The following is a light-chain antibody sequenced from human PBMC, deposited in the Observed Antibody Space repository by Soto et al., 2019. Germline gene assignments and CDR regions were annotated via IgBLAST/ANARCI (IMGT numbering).Light chain of an antibody. CDR3: YPSCRPAP. Sequence: GALSLQPEERATLSCRASQSVSNYYLAWYQQKPGQAPRLLIYGASNRATGIPDRFSGSGSGTAFTITISSLAADGFPVCYSYPSCRPAPFGEG. CDR2: GAS. J-gene: IGKJ1*01. V-gene: IGKV3-20*01. CDR1: QSVSNYY.